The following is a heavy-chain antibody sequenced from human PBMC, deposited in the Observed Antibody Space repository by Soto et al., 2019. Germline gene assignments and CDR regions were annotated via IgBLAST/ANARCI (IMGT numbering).Heavy chain of an antibody. D-gene: IGHD5-12*01. V-gene: IGHV4-59*01. CDR1: GGSISSDY. J-gene: IGHJ4*01. Sequence: SETLSLTCIVSGGSISSDYWGWIRQPPGKGLEWIGYIFYAGAINYNPSLKSRVTISIDASEKQFSLNLTSVTAADTALYYCAKYTGYESLFYFDSWGRGLQVTVSS. CDR2: IFYAGAI. CDR3: AKYTGYESLFYFDS.